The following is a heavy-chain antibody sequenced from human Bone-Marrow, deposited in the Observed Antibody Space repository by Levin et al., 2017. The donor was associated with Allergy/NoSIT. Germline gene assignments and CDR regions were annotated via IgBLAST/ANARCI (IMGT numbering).Heavy chain of an antibody. D-gene: IGHD2-15*01. V-gene: IGHV3-30*04. J-gene: IGHJ4*02. CDR3: ARDGLGYCSGGSCYPGGYFDY. CDR2: ISYDGSNK. Sequence: GGSLRLSCAASGFTFSSYAMHWVRQAPGKGLEWVAVISYDGSNKYYADSVKGRFTISRDNSKNTLYLQMNSLRAEDTAVYYCARDGLGYCSGGSCYPGGYFDYWGQGTLVTVSS. CDR1: GFTFSSYA.